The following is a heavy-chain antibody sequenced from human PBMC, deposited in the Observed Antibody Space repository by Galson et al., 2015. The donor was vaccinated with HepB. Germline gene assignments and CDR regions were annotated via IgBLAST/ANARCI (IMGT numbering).Heavy chain of an antibody. Sequence: SVKVSCKASGYTFTNYGISWVRQAPGQGLEWMGWITTYNGNTNYAQNLQGRVTMTTDTSTSTAYMELRSLRSDDTAVYYCARDRRGSSWPIDYWGQGTLVTVSS. J-gene: IGHJ4*02. CDR3: ARDRRGSSWPIDY. D-gene: IGHD6-13*01. CDR1: GYTFTNYG. V-gene: IGHV1-18*01. CDR2: ITTYNGNT.